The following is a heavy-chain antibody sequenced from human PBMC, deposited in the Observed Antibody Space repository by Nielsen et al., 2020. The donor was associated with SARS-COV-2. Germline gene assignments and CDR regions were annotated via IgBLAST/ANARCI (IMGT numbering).Heavy chain of an antibody. V-gene: IGHV4-61*05. CDR1: GGSISSSSYY. Sequence: GSLRLSCTVSGGSISSSSYYWGWIRQPPGKGLEWIGYIYYSGSTNYNPSLKSRVTISVDTSKNQFSLKLSSVTAADTAVYYCAREEVTYYYDSPSYYYYGMDVWGQGTTVTVSS. D-gene: IGHD3-22*01. CDR2: IYYSGST. J-gene: IGHJ6*02. CDR3: AREEVTYYYDSPSYYYYGMDV.